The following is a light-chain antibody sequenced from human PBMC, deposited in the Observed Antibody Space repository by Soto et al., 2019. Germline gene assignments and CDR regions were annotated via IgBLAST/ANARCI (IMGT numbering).Light chain of an antibody. J-gene: IGKJ3*01. V-gene: IGKV3-15*01. CDR1: LIVGSN. Sequence: ETVMTQSPATLSVSPGERATLSCRASLIVGSNLAWYHQRHGQAPRLLIYGASTRATGVPVRFSGSGSGKEFTITISSLQSEYFGFYYCQQYNKWPLFTFGPGTRLDMK. CDR3: QQYNKWPLFT. CDR2: GAS.